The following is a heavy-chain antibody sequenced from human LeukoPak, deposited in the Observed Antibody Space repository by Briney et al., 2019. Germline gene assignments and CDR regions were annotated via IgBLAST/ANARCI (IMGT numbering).Heavy chain of an antibody. CDR1: GGSISSYY. Sequence: SETLSLTCTVSGGSISSYYWSWIRQPPGKGLEWIGYIYYSGSTNYNPSLKSRVTISVDTPKNQFSLKLSSVTAADTAVYYCARAVVGATKGGLDYWGQGTLVTVSS. J-gene: IGHJ4*02. D-gene: IGHD1-26*01. V-gene: IGHV4-59*01. CDR3: ARAVVGATKGGLDY. CDR2: IYYSGST.